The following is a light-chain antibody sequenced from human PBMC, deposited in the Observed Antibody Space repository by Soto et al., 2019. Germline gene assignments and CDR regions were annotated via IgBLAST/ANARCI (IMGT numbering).Light chain of an antibody. J-gene: IGKJ2*01. CDR3: QQYNSYSPYT. CDR2: DVT. Sequence: DIQMTQSPSTLSASVGDRVTITCRASQRINNCLAWYQQKPGKAPKLLIYDVTSLESGVPSRFSGSGGGTEFTLTISSLQPDDFPSYYCQQYNSYSPYTFGQRTKLEIK. V-gene: IGKV1-5*01. CDR1: QRINNC.